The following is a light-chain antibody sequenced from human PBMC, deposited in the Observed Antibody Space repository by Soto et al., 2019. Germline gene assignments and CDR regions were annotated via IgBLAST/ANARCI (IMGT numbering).Light chain of an antibody. CDR2: AAS. CDR3: QQSYSTPLT. J-gene: IGKJ4*01. CDR1: QSIRSY. V-gene: IGKV1-39*01. Sequence: DIQMTQSPSSLCASVGDRITIPCRASQSIRSYLNWYQQKPGKAPKLLIYAASSLQSGVPSRFSGSGSGTDFTLTISSLQPEDFATYYCQQSYSTPLTFGGGTKVDIK.